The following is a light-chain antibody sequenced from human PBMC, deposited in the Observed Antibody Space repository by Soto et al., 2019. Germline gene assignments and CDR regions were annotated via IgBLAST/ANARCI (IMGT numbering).Light chain of an antibody. CDR1: SSDVGGYNY. J-gene: IGLJ1*01. Sequence: QSVLTQPASVSGSPGQSITISCIGTSSDVGGYNYVSWYQQHPGKAPKLMIYEVSNRPSGVSNRFSGSKSGNTASLTISGLQAEDEADYYCSSYTSSSTHNYVFGTGTKVTVL. V-gene: IGLV2-14*01. CDR2: EVS. CDR3: SSYTSSSTHNYV.